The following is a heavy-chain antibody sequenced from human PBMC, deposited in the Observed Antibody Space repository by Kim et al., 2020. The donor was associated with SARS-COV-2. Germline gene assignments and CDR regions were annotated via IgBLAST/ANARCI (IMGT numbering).Heavy chain of an antibody. V-gene: IGHV3-21*01. CDR1: GFTFSSYS. J-gene: IGHJ5*02. D-gene: IGHD2-2*01. CDR2: ISSSSSYI. CDR3: ARAQVGNWFDP. Sequence: GGSLRLSCAASGFTFSSYSMNWVRQAPGKGLEWVSSISSSSSYIYYADSVKGRFTISRDNAKNSLYLQMNSLRAEDTAVYYCARAQVGNWFDPWGQGTLVTVSS.